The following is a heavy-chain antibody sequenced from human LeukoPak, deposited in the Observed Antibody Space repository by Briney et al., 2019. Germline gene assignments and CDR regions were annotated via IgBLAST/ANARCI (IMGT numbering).Heavy chain of an antibody. J-gene: IGHJ6*03. CDR2: ISSSSSYI. D-gene: IGHD2-2*01. Sequence: KSGGSLRLSCAASGFTFSSYSMNWVRQAPGKGLEWVSSISSSSSYIYYADSVKGRFTISRENAKNSLYLQMNSLRAEDTAVYYCARVNCSSTSCYYYYYYMDVWGKGTTVTVSS. CDR1: GFTFSSYS. V-gene: IGHV3-21*01. CDR3: ARVNCSSTSCYYYYYYMDV.